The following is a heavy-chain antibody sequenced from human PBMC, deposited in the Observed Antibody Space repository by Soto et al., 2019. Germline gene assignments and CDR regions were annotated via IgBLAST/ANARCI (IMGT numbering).Heavy chain of an antibody. D-gene: IGHD3-22*01. J-gene: IGHJ5*02. Sequence: GESLKISCKGSGYSFTSYWIGWVRQMPGKGLEWMGIIYPGDSDTRYSPSFQGQVTISADKSISTAYLQWSSLKASDTAMYYCARGPYYYDRSGTSRCWFDPWGQGTLVTVSS. CDR1: GYSFTSYW. CDR3: ARGPYYYDRSGTSRCWFDP. V-gene: IGHV5-51*01. CDR2: IYPGDSDT.